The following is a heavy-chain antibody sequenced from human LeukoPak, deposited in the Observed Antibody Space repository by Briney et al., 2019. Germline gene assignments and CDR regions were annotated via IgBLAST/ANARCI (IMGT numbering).Heavy chain of an antibody. V-gene: IGHV4-59*01. D-gene: IGHD1-26*01. Sequence: PSETLSLTCTVSGGSISSYYWSWIRQPPGKGLEWIGYIYYSGSTNYNPSLKSRVTISVDTSKNQFSLKLSSVTAADTAVYYCARIPGSPNAFDIWGQGTMVTVSS. CDR3: ARIPGSPNAFDI. CDR1: GGSISSYY. CDR2: IYYSGST. J-gene: IGHJ3*02.